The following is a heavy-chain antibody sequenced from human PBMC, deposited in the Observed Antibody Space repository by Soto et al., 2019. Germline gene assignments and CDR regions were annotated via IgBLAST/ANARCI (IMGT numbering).Heavy chain of an antibody. V-gene: IGHV1-18*01. D-gene: IGHD6-19*01. CDR2: ISECNGNT. Sequence: QDQLVQSGAEVKKPGASVTVSCTALGYSFTTYGFTWLRQAPGHGLTGRGWISECNGNTNYAQNLQGRVTRTKDASTSTAYMELRSLRSDDTAVYYCARDRGVAPPVAGNTHYYYYMDVWGKGTTVTVSS. CDR3: ARDRGVAPPVAGNTHYYYYMDV. CDR1: GYSFTTYG. J-gene: IGHJ6*03.